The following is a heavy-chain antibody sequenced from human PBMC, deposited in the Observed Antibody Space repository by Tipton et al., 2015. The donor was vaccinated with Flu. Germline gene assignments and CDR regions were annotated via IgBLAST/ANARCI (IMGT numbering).Heavy chain of an antibody. CDR1: GFTFGDYA. Sequence: SLRLSCTASGFTFGDYAMSWVRQAPGKGLEWVGFIRSKAYGGTTEYAASVKGRFTISRDDSKSIAYLQMNSLKTEDTAVYYCTRELALGPYYYYYGMDVWGQGTTVTVSS. V-gene: IGHV3-49*04. CDR2: IRSKAYGGTT. D-gene: IGHD1-26*01. CDR3: TRELALGPYYYYYGMDV. J-gene: IGHJ6*02.